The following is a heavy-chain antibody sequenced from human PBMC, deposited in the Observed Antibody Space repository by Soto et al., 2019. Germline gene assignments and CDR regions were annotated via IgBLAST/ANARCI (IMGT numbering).Heavy chain of an antibody. V-gene: IGHV4-31*03. Sequence: QVQLQESGPGLVKPSQTLSLTCTVSGGSISSGGYYWSWIRQHPGKGLEWIGYIYYSGSTYYNPSLKSRVTVSVDTTKNHLALTLSSVTAADAAVYSCARAVITFGGVIGWDFDYWGQGTLVTVSS. CDR1: GGSISSGGYY. J-gene: IGHJ4*02. D-gene: IGHD3-16*01. CDR3: ARAVITFGGVIGWDFDY. CDR2: IYYSGST.